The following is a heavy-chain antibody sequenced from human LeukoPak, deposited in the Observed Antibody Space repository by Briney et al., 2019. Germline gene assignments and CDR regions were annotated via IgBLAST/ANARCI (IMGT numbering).Heavy chain of an antibody. J-gene: IGHJ6*02. V-gene: IGHV3-30-3*01. CDR1: GFTFSSYA. D-gene: IGHD4-17*01. Sequence: PGGSLRLSCAASGFTFSSYAMHWVRQAPGKGLEWVAVISYDGSNKYYADSVKGRFTISRDNSKNTLYLQMNSLRAEDTAVYYCARASPTTVTTIYGMDAWGQGTTVTVSS. CDR3: ARASPTTVTTIYGMDA. CDR2: ISYDGSNK.